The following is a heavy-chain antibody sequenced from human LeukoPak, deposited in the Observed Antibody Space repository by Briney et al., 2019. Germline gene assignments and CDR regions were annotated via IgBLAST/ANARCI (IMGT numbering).Heavy chain of an antibody. CDR2: ISSSSSYI. Sequence: GGSLRLSCAASGFTFSSYSMNWVRQAPGKGLEWASSISSSSSYIYYADSVKGRFTISRDNAKNSLYLQMNSLRAEDTAVYYCAREAGERSSRFDYWGQGTLVTVSS. J-gene: IGHJ4*02. CDR1: GFTFSSYS. D-gene: IGHD1-1*01. CDR3: AREAGERSSRFDY. V-gene: IGHV3-21*01.